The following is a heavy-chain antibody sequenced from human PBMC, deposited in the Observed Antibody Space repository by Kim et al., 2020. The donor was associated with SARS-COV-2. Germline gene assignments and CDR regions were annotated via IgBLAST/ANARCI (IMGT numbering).Heavy chain of an antibody. J-gene: IGHJ6*02. V-gene: IGHV3-30*01. CDR3: AREGLVNYYYYGMDV. Sequence: SVKGRFTISRDNSKNTLYLQMNSLRAEDTAVYYCAREGLVNYYYYGMDVWGQGTTVTVSS. D-gene: IGHD6-19*01.